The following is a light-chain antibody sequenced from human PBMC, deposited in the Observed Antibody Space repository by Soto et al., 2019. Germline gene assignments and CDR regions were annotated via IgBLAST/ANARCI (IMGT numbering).Light chain of an antibody. CDR3: CSYAGSSPLYV. Sequence: SALTRPASVSGSPRQSITISCTASSSHIGSSNLVSWYQHHSGKAPKLIIYEVNKRPSGVSNRFSGSKSGKTASLTISGLQAEDEGTYYCCSYAGSSPLYVFGTGTKVTVL. J-gene: IGLJ1*01. CDR1: SSHIGSSNL. V-gene: IGLV2-23*02. CDR2: EVN.